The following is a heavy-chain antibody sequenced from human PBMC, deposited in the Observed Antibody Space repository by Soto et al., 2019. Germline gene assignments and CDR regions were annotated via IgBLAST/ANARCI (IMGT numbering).Heavy chain of an antibody. J-gene: IGHJ6*02. CDR1: GGSISSSSYD. CDR2: IYYSGST. CDR3: ARVCGCDCHYGRDV. V-gene: IGHV4-39*07. D-gene: IGHD2-21*02. Sequence: PSETLSLTCTVSGGSISSSSYDWGGSRQPPGKGLEWIGSIYYSGSTYYNPSLKSRVTISVDTSKNQFSLKLSSVTAADTAVYYCARVCGCDCHYGRDVWGHATTGTVAS.